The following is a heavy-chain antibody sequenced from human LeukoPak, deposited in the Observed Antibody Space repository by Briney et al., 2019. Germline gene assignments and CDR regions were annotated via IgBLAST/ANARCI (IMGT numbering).Heavy chain of an antibody. Sequence: ASVKVSCKASGYTFTGYYMHWVRQAPGQRLEWMGRINPNSGGTNYAQKFQGRVAMTRDTSISTAYMELSRLRSDDTAVYYCAIARVTMIVVVTLRYWGQGTLVTVSS. CDR2: INPNSGGT. CDR3: AIARVTMIVVVTLRY. CDR1: GYTFTGYY. V-gene: IGHV1-2*06. D-gene: IGHD3-22*01. J-gene: IGHJ4*02.